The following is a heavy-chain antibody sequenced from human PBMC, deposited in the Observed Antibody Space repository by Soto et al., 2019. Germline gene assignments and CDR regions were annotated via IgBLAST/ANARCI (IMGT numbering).Heavy chain of an antibody. J-gene: IGHJ4*02. CDR1: GASIDRSNYY. CDR2: TYYNGNA. Sequence: SATLSLTCTVPGASIDRSNYYWDWIRQPPGKGLEWIGTTYYNGNAYYNPSLKSRVTMSVDTSKNQFSLKLISVTAADTAVYYCARHFVAVVIKGWGYWGQGTLVTVS. CDR3: ARHFVAVVIKGWGY. V-gene: IGHV4-39*01. D-gene: IGHD3-22*01.